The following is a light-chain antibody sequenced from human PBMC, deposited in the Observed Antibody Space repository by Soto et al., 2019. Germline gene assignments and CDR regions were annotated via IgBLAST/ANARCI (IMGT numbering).Light chain of an antibody. CDR1: SGSIASNY. CDR2: EDD. J-gene: IGLJ2*01. CDR3: QSSDSSNVV. Sequence: NFMLTQPHSVSESPGKTVTISCTGSSGSIASNYVQWYQQRPGSAPTTVIYEDDRRPSGVPDRFSGSIDSSSNSASLTISGLKTEDEADYYCQSSDSSNVVFGGGTKLTVL. V-gene: IGLV6-57*02.